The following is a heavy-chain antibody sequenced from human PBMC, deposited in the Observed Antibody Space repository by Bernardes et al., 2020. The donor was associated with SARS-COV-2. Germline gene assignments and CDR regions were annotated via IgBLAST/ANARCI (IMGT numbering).Heavy chain of an antibody. D-gene: IGHD2-15*01. V-gene: IGHV4-38-2*02. Sequence: SETLSLTCAVSGYSISSGYYWGWIRQPPGKGLEWIGSIYHSGSTYYNPSLKSRVTISVDTSKNQFSLKLSSVTAADTAVYYCARERVGVVVVAATGPFDYWGQGTLVTVSS. CDR3: ARERVGVVVVAATGPFDY. J-gene: IGHJ4*02. CDR2: IYHSGST. CDR1: GYSISSGYY.